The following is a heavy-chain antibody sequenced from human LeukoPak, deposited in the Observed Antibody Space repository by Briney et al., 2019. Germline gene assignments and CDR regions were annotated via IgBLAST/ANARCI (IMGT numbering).Heavy chain of an antibody. D-gene: IGHD3-10*01. CDR1: GFTFSSYW. Sequence: GGSLRLSCAASGFTFSSYWMSWVRQAPGKGLEWVANMKQDGSEKYYVDSVKGRFTISRDNAKNSLYLQMNSLRAEDTAVYYCARDYYGSGSYYSGWGQGTLVTVSS. CDR2: MKQDGSEK. CDR3: ARDYYGSGSYYSG. J-gene: IGHJ4*02. V-gene: IGHV3-7*01.